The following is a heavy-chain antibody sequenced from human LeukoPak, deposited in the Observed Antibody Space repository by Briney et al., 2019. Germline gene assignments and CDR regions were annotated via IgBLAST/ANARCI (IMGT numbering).Heavy chain of an antibody. Sequence: GGSLRLSCAASGFTFSSYSMSWVRQAPGKGLEWVSSISSSSSYVYYADSVKGRFTISRDNAKNSLYLQMNSLRAEDTAVYYCARDRWYYYGSGTPYFDYWGQGTLVTVSS. J-gene: IGHJ4*02. CDR1: GFTFSSYS. V-gene: IGHV3-21*01. D-gene: IGHD3-10*01. CDR2: ISSSSSYV. CDR3: ARDRWYYYGSGTPYFDY.